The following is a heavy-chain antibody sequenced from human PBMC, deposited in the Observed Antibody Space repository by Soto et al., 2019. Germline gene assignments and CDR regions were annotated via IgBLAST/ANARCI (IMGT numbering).Heavy chain of an antibody. J-gene: IGHJ4*02. CDR3: ARGTVSSDFDY. Sequence: GESLKISCKGSGYSFANDWIGWVRQMPGKGLEWMGIIYPGDSDTRYSPSFQGQVTISADKSISTAYLQWSSLKASDTAMYYCARGTVSSDFDYWGQGTLVTVSS. D-gene: IGHD4-17*01. CDR2: IYPGDSDT. CDR1: GYSFANDW. V-gene: IGHV5-51*01.